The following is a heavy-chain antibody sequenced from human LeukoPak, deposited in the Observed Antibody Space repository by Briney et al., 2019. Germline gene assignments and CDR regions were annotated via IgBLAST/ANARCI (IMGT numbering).Heavy chain of an antibody. V-gene: IGHV1-46*01. D-gene: IGHD2-2*01. CDR1: GYTFTGYY. CDR2: INPSGGST. CDR3: ARDGSRVPNPYCSSTSCHDAFDI. Sequence: ASVKVSCKASGYTFTGYYMHWVRQAPGQGLEWMGIINPSGGSTTYAQKFHGRVTMTRDTSTSTAYMELSSLRSEDTAVYYCARDGSRVPNPYCSSTSCHDAFDIWGQGTMVTVSS. J-gene: IGHJ3*02.